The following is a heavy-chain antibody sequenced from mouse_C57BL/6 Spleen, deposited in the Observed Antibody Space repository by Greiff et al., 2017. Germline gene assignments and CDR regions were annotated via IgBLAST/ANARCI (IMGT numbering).Heavy chain of an antibody. V-gene: IGHV5-9-1*02. CDR1: GFTFSSYA. J-gene: IGHJ2*01. D-gene: IGHD3-2*02. Sequence: EVKLMESGEGLVKPGGSLKLSCAASGFTFSSYAMSWVRQTPEKRLEWVAYISSGGDYIYYADTVKVRFPISRDNSRNTLYLQMSSLKSEDTAMYYWTRGDSSGTFDYWGQGTTLTVSS. CDR3: TRGDSSGTFDY. CDR2: ISSGGDYI.